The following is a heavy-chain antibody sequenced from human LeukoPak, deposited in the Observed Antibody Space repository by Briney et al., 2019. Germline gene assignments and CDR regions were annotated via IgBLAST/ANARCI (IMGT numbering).Heavy chain of an antibody. D-gene: IGHD1/OR15-1a*01. V-gene: IGHV1-3*01. CDR3: ARVFAGENNDY. CDR1: GYTFTSYA. CDR2: INAGNGNT. J-gene: IGHJ4*02. Sequence: VASVKVSCKASGYTFTSYAMHWVRQAPGQRLEWMGWINAGNGNTKYSQKFQGRVTITRDTSASTAYMELSSLRSEDTAVYYCARVFAGENNDYWGQGTLVTVSP.